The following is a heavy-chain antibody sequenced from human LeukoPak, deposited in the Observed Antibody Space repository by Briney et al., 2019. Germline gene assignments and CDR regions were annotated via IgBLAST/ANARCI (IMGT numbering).Heavy chain of an antibody. D-gene: IGHD3-10*01. CDR3: ARSITMVRGGKKFDY. V-gene: IGHV1-2*02. CDR1: GYTFTGYY. J-gene: IGHJ4*02. CDR2: INPNSGGT. Sequence: ASVKVSCMASGYTFTGYYMHWVRQAPGQGLEWMGWINPNSGGTNYAQKFQGRVTMTRDTPISTAYMELSRLRSDDTAVYYCARSITMVRGGKKFDYWGQGTLVTVSS.